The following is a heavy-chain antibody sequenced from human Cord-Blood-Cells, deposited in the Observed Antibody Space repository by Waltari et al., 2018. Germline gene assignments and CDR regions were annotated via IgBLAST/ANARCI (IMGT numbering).Heavy chain of an antibody. CDR3: ARGRIAARL. D-gene: IGHD6-6*01. V-gene: IGHV3-33*01. CDR2: IWYDGSNK. J-gene: IGHJ4*02. Sequence: QVQLVESGGGVVQPGRSLRLSCAASGFTFSSYGMHWVRQAPVKGLEWVAVIWYDGSNKYYADSVKGRFTISRDNSKNTLYLQMNSLRAEDTAVYYCARGRIAARLWGQGTLVTVSS. CDR1: GFTFSSYG.